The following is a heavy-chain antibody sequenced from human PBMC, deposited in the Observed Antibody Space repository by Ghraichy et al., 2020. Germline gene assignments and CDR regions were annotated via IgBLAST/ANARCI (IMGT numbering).Heavy chain of an antibody. J-gene: IGHJ4*02. D-gene: IGHD1-26*01. CDR3: AKRGRVGVRTFYY. V-gene: IGHV3-23*01. CDR1: GFTFSSSA. CDR2: ISDSGGST. Sequence: GGSLRLSCAASGFTFSSSAMSWVRQAPGKGLEWVSAISDSGGSTFYADSVKGRFTISRDNSKNTLYLQMNSLRAEDTAVYFCAKRGRVGVRTFYYWGQGTLVTVSS.